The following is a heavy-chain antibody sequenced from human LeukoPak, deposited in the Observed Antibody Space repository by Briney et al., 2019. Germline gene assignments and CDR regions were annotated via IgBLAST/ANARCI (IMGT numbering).Heavy chain of an antibody. V-gene: IGHV1-18*01. Sequence: ASVKVSCKASGYTFTSYGINWVRQAPGQGLEWMGWISAYNGNRNYAQKLQGRVTMTTDTSTSTAYMELRSLRSDDTAVYYCARDVARLYSGDYGELFDYWGQGTLVTVSS. CDR3: ARDVARLYSGDYGELFDY. J-gene: IGHJ4*02. D-gene: IGHD4-17*01. CDR2: ISAYNGNR. CDR1: GYTFTSYG.